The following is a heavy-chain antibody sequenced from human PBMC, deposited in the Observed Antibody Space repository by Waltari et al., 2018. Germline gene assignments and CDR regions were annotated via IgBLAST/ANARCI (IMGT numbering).Heavy chain of an antibody. J-gene: IGHJ4*02. CDR3: ARGDGSSGLDY. D-gene: IGHD6-19*01. V-gene: IGHV3-21*01. CDR1: GFTFSNYR. Sequence: EVQLVESGGGLVKPGGSLRLSCAAPGFTFSNYRMNWVRQAPGKGLEWVSFISSSTSYINYADSVRGRFTISRDNARNSLYLQMNSLRADDTAVYYCARGDGSSGLDYWGQGILVTVSS. CDR2: ISSSTSYI.